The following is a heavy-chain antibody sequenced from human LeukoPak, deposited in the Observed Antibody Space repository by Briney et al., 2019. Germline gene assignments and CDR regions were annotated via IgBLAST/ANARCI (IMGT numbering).Heavy chain of an antibody. CDR1: GFTFDSYA. D-gene: IGHD2-15*01. V-gene: IGHV3-30-3*01. Sequence: GGSLRLSCAASGFTFDSYAMHWVRQAPGKGLEWVALISYDGNSQYNADSVKGRFTISRDNSKNTLYLQMNSLRAEDTAVYYCVRGGESTWSWGQGTLVTVSS. CDR3: VRGGESTWS. CDR2: ISYDGNSQ. J-gene: IGHJ5*02.